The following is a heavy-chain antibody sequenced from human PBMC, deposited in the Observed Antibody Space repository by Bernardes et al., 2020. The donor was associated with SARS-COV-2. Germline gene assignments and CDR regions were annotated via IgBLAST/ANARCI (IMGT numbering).Heavy chain of an antibody. CDR2: VSGSGQVT. V-gene: IGHV3-23*01. J-gene: IGHJ4*02. D-gene: IGHD2-15*01. CDR1: GFTFTSYA. CDR3: AKVSRVVLTTPHFDY. Sequence: GGSLRLSCEVSGFTFTSYAMSWVRRAPGKGLEWVSGVSGSGQVTYYADSVKGRFTISRDNSRNTLFLQMNSLRAEDTAVYYCAKVSRVVLTTPHFDYWGQGTLVAVSS.